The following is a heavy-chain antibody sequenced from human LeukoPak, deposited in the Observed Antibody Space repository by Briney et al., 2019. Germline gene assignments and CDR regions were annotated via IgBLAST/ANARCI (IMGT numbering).Heavy chain of an antibody. D-gene: IGHD3-22*01. V-gene: IGHV1-8*01. J-gene: IGHJ4*02. CDR1: GYTFTSYG. CDR2: INTYNGNT. Sequence: ASVKVSCKASGYTFTSYGISWVRQAPGQGLEWMGWINTYNGNTNYAQKFQGRVTITRNTSISTAYMELSSLRSEDTAVYYCAREDFYDSGSNDYWGQGTLVTVSS. CDR3: AREDFYDSGSNDY.